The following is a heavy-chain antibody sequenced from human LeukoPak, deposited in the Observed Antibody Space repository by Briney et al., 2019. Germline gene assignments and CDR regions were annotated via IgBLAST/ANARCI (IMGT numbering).Heavy chain of an antibody. V-gene: IGHV4-34*01. CDR2: INHSGST. J-gene: IGHJ4*02. D-gene: IGHD2-15*01. Sequence: SETLSLTCAVYGGSFSGYYWSWIRQPPGKGLEWIGEINHSGSTNYNPSLKSRVTISVDTSKNQFSLKLSSVTAADTAVYYCARRGARGSRIGYWGQGTLVTVSS. CDR3: ARRGARGSRIGY. CDR1: GGSFSGYY.